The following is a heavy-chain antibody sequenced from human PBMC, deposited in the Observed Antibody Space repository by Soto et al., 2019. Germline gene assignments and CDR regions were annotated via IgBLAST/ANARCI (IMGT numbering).Heavy chain of an antibody. V-gene: IGHV1-69*01. J-gene: IGHJ6*02. CDR1: GGTFSSYA. Sequence: QVQLVQSGAEVKKPGSSVKVSCKASGGTFSSYAISWVRQAPGQGLEWMGGIIPIFGTANYAQKFQGRVTITADESTSTAYMGLSSLRSEDTAVYYCARSTGIRFLELNYYYYGMDVWGQGTTVTVSS. D-gene: IGHD3-3*01. CDR2: IIPIFGTA. CDR3: ARSTGIRFLELNYYYYGMDV.